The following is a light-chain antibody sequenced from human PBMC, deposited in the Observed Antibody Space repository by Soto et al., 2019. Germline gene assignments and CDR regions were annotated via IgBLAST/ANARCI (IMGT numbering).Light chain of an antibody. CDR1: SSDVGGYNY. CDR2: EVS. Sequence: ALTQPPSASGSPGQSVTISCTGTSSDVGGYNYVSWYQQHPGKAPKLMIYEVSKRPSGVPDRFSGSKSGNTASLTVSGLQAEDEADYYCSSYAGSNNRVFGTGTKVTVL. CDR3: SSYAGSNNRV. J-gene: IGLJ1*01. V-gene: IGLV2-8*01.